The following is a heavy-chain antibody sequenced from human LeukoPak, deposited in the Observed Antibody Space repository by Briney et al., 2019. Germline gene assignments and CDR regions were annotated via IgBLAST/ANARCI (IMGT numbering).Heavy chain of an antibody. V-gene: IGHV1-69*13. J-gene: IGHJ4*02. CDR3: ARDRGGYSYGLWYFDY. D-gene: IGHD5-18*01. CDR1: GGTLSSYA. CDR2: IIPIFGTA. Sequence: GASVKVSCKASGGTLSSYAISWVRQAPGQGLEWMGGIIPIFGTANYAQKFQGRVTITADESTSTAYMELSSLRSEDTAVYYCARDRGGYSYGLWYFDYWGQGTLVTVSS.